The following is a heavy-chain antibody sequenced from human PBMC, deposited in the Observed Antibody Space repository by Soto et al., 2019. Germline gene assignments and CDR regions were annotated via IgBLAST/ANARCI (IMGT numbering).Heavy chain of an antibody. CDR3: ARPHYDFWSGYRYYFDY. Sequence: ASVKVSCKASGYTFTSYAMHWVRQAPGQRLEWMGWINAGNGNTKYSQKFQGRVTITRDTSASTAYMELSSLRSEDTAVYYRARPHYDFWSGYRYYFDYWGQGTLVTVYS. D-gene: IGHD3-3*01. CDR1: GYTFTSYA. V-gene: IGHV1-3*01. CDR2: INAGNGNT. J-gene: IGHJ4*02.